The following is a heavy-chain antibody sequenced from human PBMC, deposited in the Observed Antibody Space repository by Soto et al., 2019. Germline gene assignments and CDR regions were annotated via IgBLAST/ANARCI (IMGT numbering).Heavy chain of an antibody. J-gene: IGHJ5*02. Sequence: SGPTLVNPTQTLTLTCTFSGFSLSTRGVGVGWIRQPPGKALEWLALIYWDDDKRYSPSLKSRLTITKDTSKNQAVLAVTNMDPADTATYYCAHRPSPWSSWYDWFDTWGQGARVTVSS. D-gene: IGHD6-13*01. CDR2: IYWDDDK. CDR3: AHRPSPWSSWYDWFDT. CDR1: GFSLSTRGVG. V-gene: IGHV2-5*02.